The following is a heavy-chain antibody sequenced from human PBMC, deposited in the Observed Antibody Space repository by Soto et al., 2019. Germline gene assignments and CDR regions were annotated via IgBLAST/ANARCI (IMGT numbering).Heavy chain of an antibody. Sequence: GGSLRLSCAASGFTFDDYAMHWVRQAPGKGLEWVSGISWNSGSIGYADSVKGRFTISRDNAKNSLYLQMNSLRAEDTALYYCAKELRVVVAANFAFDIWGQGPMIT. CDR3: AKELRVVVAANFAFDI. CDR1: GFTFDDYA. J-gene: IGHJ3*02. D-gene: IGHD2-15*01. CDR2: ISWNSGSI. V-gene: IGHV3-9*01.